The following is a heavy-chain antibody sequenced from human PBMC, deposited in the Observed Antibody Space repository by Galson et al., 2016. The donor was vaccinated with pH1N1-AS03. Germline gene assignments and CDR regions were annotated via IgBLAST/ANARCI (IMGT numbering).Heavy chain of an antibody. V-gene: IGHV3-21*01. CDR1: GFTFNRYS. Sequence: SLRPSCAGSGFTFNRYSLNWVRQAPGKGQEWVSSITSSSSSIYYADSVKGRFTISRDNAKNSLYLQMNSLRAEDTAVYFCARDRYGGNFGMDVWGQGTTVTVSS. J-gene: IGHJ6*02. D-gene: IGHD1-14*01. CDR2: ITSSSSSI. CDR3: ARDRYGGNFGMDV.